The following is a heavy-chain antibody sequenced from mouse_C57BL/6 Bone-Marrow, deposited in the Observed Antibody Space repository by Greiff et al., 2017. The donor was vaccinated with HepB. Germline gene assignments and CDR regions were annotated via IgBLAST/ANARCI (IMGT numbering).Heavy chain of an antibody. CDR1: GYSFTGYY. CDR3: ARKEDSSGYWAMDY. V-gene: IGHV1-42*01. D-gene: IGHD3-2*02. Sequence: VQLKQSGPELVKPGASVKISCKASGYSFTGYYMNWVKQSPEKSLEWIGEINPSTGGTTYNQKFKAKATLTVDKSSSTAYMQLKSLTSEDSAVYYCARKEDSSGYWAMDYWGQGTSVTVSS. J-gene: IGHJ4*01. CDR2: INPSTGGT.